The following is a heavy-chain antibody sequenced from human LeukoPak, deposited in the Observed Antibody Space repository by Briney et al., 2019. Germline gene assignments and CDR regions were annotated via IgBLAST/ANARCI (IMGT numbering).Heavy chain of an antibody. J-gene: IGHJ2*01. CDR1: GFTFSSYA. CDR2: ISGSAGSA. V-gene: IGHV3-23*01. Sequence: GGSLRLSCAASGFTFSSYAMSWVRQAPGKGLEWVSYISGSAGSAYYADSVKGRFTISRDLSKNTLYVQMNSLRAEDTAVYYCAKGPYWYFDLWGRGTLVTVSS. CDR3: AKGPYWYFDL.